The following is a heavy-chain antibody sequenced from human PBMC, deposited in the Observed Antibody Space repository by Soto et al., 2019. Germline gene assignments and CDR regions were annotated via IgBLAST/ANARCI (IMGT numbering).Heavy chain of an antibody. CDR2: IIPILDIA. V-gene: IGHV1-69*02. CDR1: GGTFSSYT. CDR3: ARGDDYAI. Sequence: QVQLVQSGAEVKKPGSSVKVSCKASGGTFSSYTISWVRQAPGQGLEWMGRIIPILDIANYAQNFQGRVTITADKSTSTAYMDLSSLRSEDTAVYYCARGDDYAIWGQGTMVTVSS. J-gene: IGHJ3*02. D-gene: IGHD4-17*01.